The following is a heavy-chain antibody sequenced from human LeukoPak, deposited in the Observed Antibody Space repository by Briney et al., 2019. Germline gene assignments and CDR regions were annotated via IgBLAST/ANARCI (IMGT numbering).Heavy chain of an antibody. CDR2: IRSKAYGGTT. V-gene: IGHV3-49*04. CDR1: GFTFGDYA. Sequence: GGSLRLPCTASGFTFGDYAMSWVRQAPGKGLEWVGFIRSKAYGGTTEYAASVKGRFTISRVDSKSIAYLQMNSLKTEDTAVYYCTRETSDYGDYGAASVQNLDYWSQGTLVTVSS. J-gene: IGHJ4*02. D-gene: IGHD4-17*01. CDR3: TRETSDYGDYGAASVQNLDY.